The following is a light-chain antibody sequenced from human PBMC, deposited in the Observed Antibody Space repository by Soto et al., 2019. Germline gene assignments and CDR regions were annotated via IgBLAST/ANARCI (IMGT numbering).Light chain of an antibody. CDR1: RTDVDGHDY. CDR3: SSYTASTPFYV. CDR2: DVH. V-gene: IGLV2-14*03. J-gene: IGLJ1*01. Sequence: QSALTQPASVSGSPGQSITISCTGARTDVDGHDYVSWYQQHPGQAPKLIIFDVHNRPSGVSSRFSGSKSGDTASLTISGLRAEDDGDYYCSSYTASTPFYVFGTGIKVTVL.